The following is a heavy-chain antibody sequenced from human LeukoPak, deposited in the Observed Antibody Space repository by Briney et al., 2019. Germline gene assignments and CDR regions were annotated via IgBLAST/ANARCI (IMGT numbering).Heavy chain of an antibody. CDR2: IIPIFGTA. CDR1: GGTFISYA. V-gene: IGHV1-69*13. J-gene: IGHJ5*02. CDR3: AGGGPIVVVPAYNWFDP. D-gene: IGHD2-2*01. Sequence: ASVKVSCKASGGTFISYAISWVRQAPGQGLEWMGGIIPIFGTANYAQKFQGRVTITADESTSTAYMELSSLRSEDTAVYYCAGGGPIVVVPAYNWFDPWGQGTLVTVSS.